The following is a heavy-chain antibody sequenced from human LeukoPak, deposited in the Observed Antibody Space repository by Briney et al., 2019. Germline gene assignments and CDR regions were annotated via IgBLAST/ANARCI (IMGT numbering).Heavy chain of an antibody. D-gene: IGHD2-2*03. CDR1: GYSISSSNW. Sequence: SETLSLTCAVSGYSISSSNWWGWIRQPPGKGLEWIGYIYYSGSTYYNPSLKSRVTMSVDTSKNQFSLKLSFVTAADTAMYYCARRGGYCSGSSCQLYYFDYWGQGTLVTVSS. J-gene: IGHJ4*02. CDR2: IYYSGST. CDR3: ARRGGYCSGSSCQLYYFDY. V-gene: IGHV4-28*01.